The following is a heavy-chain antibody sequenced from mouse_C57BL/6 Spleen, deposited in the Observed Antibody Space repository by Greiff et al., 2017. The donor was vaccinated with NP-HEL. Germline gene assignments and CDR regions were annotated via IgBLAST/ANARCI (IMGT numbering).Heavy chain of an antibody. V-gene: IGHV1-59*01. CDR2: IDPSDSYT. D-gene: IGHD1-1*01. CDR3: AREVVEYYFDY. Sequence: VQLQQPGAELVRPGTSVKLSCKASGYTFTSYWMHWVKQRPGQGLEWIGVIDPSDSYTNYNQKFKGKATLTVDTSSSTAYMQLSSLTSEDSAVYYCAREVVEYYFDYWGQGTTLTVSS. J-gene: IGHJ2*01. CDR1: GYTFTSYW.